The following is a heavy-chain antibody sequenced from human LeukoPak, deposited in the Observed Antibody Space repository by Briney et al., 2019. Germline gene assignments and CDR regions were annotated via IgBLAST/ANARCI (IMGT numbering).Heavy chain of an antibody. CDR1: GFTISSYA. Sequence: PGGSLRLSCAASGFTISSYAMSWVRQAPGKGLEWVSAISGSGGSTYYADSVKGRFTISRGNSKNTLYLQMNSLRAEDTAVYYCAKEPKVGYSYGFDYWGQGTLVTVSS. V-gene: IGHV3-23*01. D-gene: IGHD5-18*01. J-gene: IGHJ4*02. CDR2: ISGSGGST. CDR3: AKEPKVGYSYGFDY.